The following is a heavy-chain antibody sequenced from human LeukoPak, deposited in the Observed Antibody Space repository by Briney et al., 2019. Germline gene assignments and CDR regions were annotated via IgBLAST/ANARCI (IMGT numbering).Heavy chain of an antibody. Sequence: TGGSVRLSCAASGFTFSNYAMSWVRQAPGKGLEWVSGIGDTGGTTFYADSVKGRFTISRDNSKNTLSLQMNSLRAEDTAVYYCAKDHGAGSYYNHPDYWGQGTLVTVSS. CDR1: GFTFSNYA. V-gene: IGHV3-23*01. D-gene: IGHD3-10*01. CDR2: IGDTGGTT. CDR3: AKDHGAGSYYNHPDY. J-gene: IGHJ4*02.